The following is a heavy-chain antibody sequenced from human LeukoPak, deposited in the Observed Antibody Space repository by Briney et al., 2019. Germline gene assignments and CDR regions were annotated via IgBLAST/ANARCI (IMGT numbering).Heavy chain of an antibody. Sequence: GGSLGLSCAASGFSFSSYGMTWVRQAPGKGLEWVSSISGSGGEIHYADSVKGRFTISRDNSKNTVYLQMNSLRDEDTAVFYCAKGGPFSTSSQKYFDPWGQGSLVIVS. CDR2: ISGSGGEI. D-gene: IGHD6-6*01. CDR1: GFSFSSYG. J-gene: IGHJ5*02. V-gene: IGHV3-23*01. CDR3: AKGGPFSTSSQKYFDP.